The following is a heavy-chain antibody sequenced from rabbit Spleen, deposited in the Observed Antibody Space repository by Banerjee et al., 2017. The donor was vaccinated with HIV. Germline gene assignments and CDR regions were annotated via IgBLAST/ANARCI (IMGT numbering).Heavy chain of an antibody. J-gene: IGHJ4*01. D-gene: IGHD1-1*01. CDR1: GFSFSSSYW. CDR3: ARGTPSSSYGSNL. Sequence: QSLEESGGDLVKPGASLTLTCTASGFSFSSSYWICWVRQAPGKGLEWIGCIDTGGNTYYASWAKGRFTISKTSSTVSLQMTSLTAADTATYFCARGTPSSSYGSNLWGPGTLVTVS. CDR2: IDTGGNT. V-gene: IGHV1S40*01.